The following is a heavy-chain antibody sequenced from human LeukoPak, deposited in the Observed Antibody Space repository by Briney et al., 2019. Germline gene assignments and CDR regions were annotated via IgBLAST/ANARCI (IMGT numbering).Heavy chain of an antibody. J-gene: IGHJ4*02. CDR3: AREGVVLYYFDY. Sequence: SQTLSLTCTVSGGSISSGSYYWSWIRQPAGKGLEWIGRIYTSGSTNYNPSLKSRVTISVDTSKNQFSLKLSSVTAADTAVYYCAREGVVLYYFDYWGQGTLVTVSS. D-gene: IGHD3-3*01. CDR1: GGSISSGSYY. V-gene: IGHV4-61*02. CDR2: IYTSGST.